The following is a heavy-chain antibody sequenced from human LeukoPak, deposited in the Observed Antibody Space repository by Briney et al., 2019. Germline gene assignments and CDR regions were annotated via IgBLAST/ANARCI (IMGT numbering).Heavy chain of an antibody. Sequence: PGGSLRLSCAASGFTFSDYYMSWIRQVPGKGLEWVPYISSSGSTIYYADSVKGRFTISRDNAKNSLYLQMNSLRAEDTAVYYCARFHSSSWYYYYYMDVWGKGTTVTVSS. J-gene: IGHJ6*03. CDR1: GFTFSDYY. CDR2: ISSSGSTI. D-gene: IGHD6-13*01. V-gene: IGHV3-11*01. CDR3: ARFHSSSWYYYYYMDV.